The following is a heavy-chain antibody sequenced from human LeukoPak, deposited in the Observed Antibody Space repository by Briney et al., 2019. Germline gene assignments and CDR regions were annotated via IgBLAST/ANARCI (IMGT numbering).Heavy chain of an antibody. CDR3: ARDQGYYDSSGYRDGDAFDI. Sequence: SETLSLTCTVSGGSISSGGYYWSWIRQHPGTGLEWIGYIYYSGSTYYNPSLKSRVTISVDTSKNQFSLKLSSVTAADTAVYYCARDQGYYDSSGYRDGDAFDIWGQGTMVTVSS. D-gene: IGHD3-22*01. V-gene: IGHV4-31*03. CDR1: GGSISSGGYY. J-gene: IGHJ3*02. CDR2: IYYSGST.